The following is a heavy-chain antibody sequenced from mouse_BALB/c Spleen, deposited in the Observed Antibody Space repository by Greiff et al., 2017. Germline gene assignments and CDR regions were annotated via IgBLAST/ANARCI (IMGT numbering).Heavy chain of an antibody. J-gene: IGHJ2*01. V-gene: IGHV2-2*02. CDR3: ARKGGYDYDTSDYFDY. CDR1: GFSFTSYG. D-gene: IGHD2-4*01. Sequence: VQLQQSGPGLVQPSQSLSITCTVSGFSFTSYGVHWVRQSPGKGLEWLGVIWSGGSTDYNAAFISRLSNSKDNSKSHIFFKMNSLQANDTAISYCARKGGYDYDTSDYFDYWGQGTTLTVSS. CDR2: IWSGGST.